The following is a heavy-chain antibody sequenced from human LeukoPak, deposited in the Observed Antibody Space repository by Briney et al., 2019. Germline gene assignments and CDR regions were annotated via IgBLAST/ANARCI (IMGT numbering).Heavy chain of an antibody. D-gene: IGHD6-6*01. J-gene: IGHJ4*02. V-gene: IGHV3-48*03. Sequence: GGSLRLSCAASGFTFSTSEMKWVRQAPGKGLECVSYITGSGSPIYYADFVKGRFTISRDNPKNSLSLQMNSLRADDTAIYFCVTHSSSADYWGQGTLVTVSS. CDR1: GFTFSTSE. CDR3: VTHSSSADY. CDR2: ITGSGSPI.